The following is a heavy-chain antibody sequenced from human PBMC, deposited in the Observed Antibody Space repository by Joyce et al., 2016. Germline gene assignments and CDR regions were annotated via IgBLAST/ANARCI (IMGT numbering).Heavy chain of an antibody. CDR1: GFTFSTHG. CDR2: IWYDGSNK. V-gene: IGHV3-33*01. CDR3: ARVRGSFTNGSYDY. J-gene: IGHJ4*02. Sequence: QVQLVESGGGVVQPGRSLRLSCAASGFTFSTHGMHWVRQAPGKGLRWVAPIWYDGSNKYYAYSVGGRFTVARDNSKNTLYVEMNSLRAEDTAVDYCARVRGSFTNGSYDYWGRGALVTVSS. D-gene: IGHD1-26*01.